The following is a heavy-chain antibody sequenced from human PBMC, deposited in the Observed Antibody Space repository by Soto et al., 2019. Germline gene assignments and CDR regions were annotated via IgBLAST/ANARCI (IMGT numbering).Heavy chain of an antibody. V-gene: IGHV4-4*02. J-gene: IGHJ4*02. CDR1: GGSINSPIW. Sequence: SETLSLTCTVFGGSINSPIWWSWVRQPPGKGLEWIGEVYHSGNTNYNPSLKSRVTISVDKSKNQFSLKLSSVIAADTAVYYCAKVRWLVTDYFDYWGQGTLVTVSS. CDR2: VYHSGNT. CDR3: AKVRWLVTDYFDY. D-gene: IGHD6-19*01.